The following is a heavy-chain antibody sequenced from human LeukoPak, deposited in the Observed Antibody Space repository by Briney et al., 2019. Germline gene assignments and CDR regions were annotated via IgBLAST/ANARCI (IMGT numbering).Heavy chain of an antibody. D-gene: IGHD3-10*01. Sequence: GGSLRLSCAASGFTFSSYEMNWVRQAPGKGLEWVSYISSSGSTIYYADSVKGRFTISRDNAKNSLYLQMNSLRAEDTAVYYCAKDRDYYGSGNYWIVWGKGTTVTISS. CDR1: GFTFSSYE. CDR3: AKDRDYYGSGNYWIV. J-gene: IGHJ6*04. V-gene: IGHV3-48*03. CDR2: ISSSGSTI.